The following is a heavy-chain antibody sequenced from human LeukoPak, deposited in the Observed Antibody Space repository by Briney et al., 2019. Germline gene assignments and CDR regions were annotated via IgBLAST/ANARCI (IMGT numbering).Heavy chain of an antibody. CDR1: GGSFSGYY. D-gene: IGHD3-3*01. Sequence: SETLSLTCAVYGGSFSGYYWSWIRQPPGKGLEWIGYIYYSGSTNYNPSLKSRVTISVDTSKNQFSLKLSSVTAADTAVYYCARARSITIFGVVHNWFDPWGQGTLVTVSS. J-gene: IGHJ5*02. V-gene: IGHV4-59*01. CDR2: IYYSGST. CDR3: ARARSITIFGVVHNWFDP.